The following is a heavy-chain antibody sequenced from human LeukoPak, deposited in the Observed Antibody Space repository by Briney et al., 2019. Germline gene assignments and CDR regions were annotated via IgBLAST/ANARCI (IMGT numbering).Heavy chain of an antibody. CDR1: GYTFTGYY. CDR3: ARDITELGYCSSTSCYRAFDI. Sequence: ASVKVSCKASGYTFTGYYMHWVRQAPGQGLEWMGWINPNSGGTNYAQKFQGRVTMTRDTSISTAYMELSRLRSDDTAVYYCARDITELGYCSSTSCYRAFDIWGQGTMVTVSS. J-gene: IGHJ3*02. CDR2: INPNSGGT. D-gene: IGHD2-2*01. V-gene: IGHV1-2*02.